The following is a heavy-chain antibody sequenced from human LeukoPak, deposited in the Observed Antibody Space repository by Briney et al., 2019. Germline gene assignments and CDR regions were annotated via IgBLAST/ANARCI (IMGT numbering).Heavy chain of an antibody. J-gene: IGHJ4*02. CDR3: TYYYVSSPFDY. D-gene: IGHD3-22*01. CDR2: INPNSGGT. Sequence: GASVKVSCKASGYTFTGYYMHWVRQAPGQGLEWMGWINPNSGGTNYAQKFQGRVTMTRDTSISSVYMELSGLRSDDTAVYYCTYYYVSSPFDYWGQGTLVTVSS. CDR1: GYTFTGYY. V-gene: IGHV1-2*02.